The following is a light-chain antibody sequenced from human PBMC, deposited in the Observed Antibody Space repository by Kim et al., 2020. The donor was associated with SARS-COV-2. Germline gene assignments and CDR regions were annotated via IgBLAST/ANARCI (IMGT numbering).Light chain of an antibody. CDR1: QTIGNF. Sequence: ASVGDSVTITCRASQTIGNFLNWYQQKPGKAPRLLIYSTSTLQSGVPSRFSGSGSVTDFTLTISSLQSEDFATYYCQQSFIPPLTFGGGTKVDIK. J-gene: IGKJ4*01. V-gene: IGKV1-39*01. CDR3: QQSFIPPLT. CDR2: STS.